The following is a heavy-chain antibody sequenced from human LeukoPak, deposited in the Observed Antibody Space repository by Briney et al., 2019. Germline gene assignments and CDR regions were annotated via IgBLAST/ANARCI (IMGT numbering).Heavy chain of an antibody. J-gene: IGHJ4*02. CDR2: ISGSGGST. D-gene: IGHD6-13*01. CDR3: AKDRPQQLSPYYFDY. V-gene: IGHV3-23*01. Sequence: RGSLRLSCAASGFTFSSYAMSWVRQAPGKGLEWVSAISGSGGSTSYADSVKGRFTISRDNSKNTLYLQMNSLRAEDTAVYYCAKDRPQQLSPYYFDYWGQGTLVTVSS. CDR1: GFTFSSYA.